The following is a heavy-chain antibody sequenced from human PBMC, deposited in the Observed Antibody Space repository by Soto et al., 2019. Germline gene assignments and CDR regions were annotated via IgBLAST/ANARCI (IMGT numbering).Heavy chain of an antibody. J-gene: IGHJ6*03. D-gene: IGHD6-6*01. CDR3: ARVSGSSSLLYYYMDV. V-gene: IGHV1-8*01. CDR1: GYTFTSYD. Sequence: ASVKVSCKASGYTFTSYDINWVRQATGQGLEWMGWMNPNSGNTGYAQKFQGRVTMTRNTSISTAYMELSSLRSEDTAVYYCARVSGSSSLLYYYMDVWGKRTTVTVSS. CDR2: MNPNSGNT.